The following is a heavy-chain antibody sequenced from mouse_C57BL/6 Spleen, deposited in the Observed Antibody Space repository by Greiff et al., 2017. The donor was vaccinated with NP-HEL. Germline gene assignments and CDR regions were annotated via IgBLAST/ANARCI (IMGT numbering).Heavy chain of an antibody. Sequence: EVKLQESGPGLVKPSQSLSLTCSVTGYSITSGYYWNWIRQFPGNKLEWMGYISYDGSNNYNPSLKNRISITRDTSKNQFCLKLNSVTTEDTATYYCASMGEAYWGQGTLVTVSA. CDR3: ASMGEAY. D-gene: IGHD1-1*02. CDR2: ISYDGSN. CDR1: GYSITSGYY. J-gene: IGHJ3*01. V-gene: IGHV3-6*01.